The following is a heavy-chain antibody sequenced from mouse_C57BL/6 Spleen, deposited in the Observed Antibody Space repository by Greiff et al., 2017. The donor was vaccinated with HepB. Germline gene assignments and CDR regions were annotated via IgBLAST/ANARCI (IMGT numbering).Heavy chain of an antibody. CDR3: ARTYYSNSYWYFDV. J-gene: IGHJ1*03. Sequence: QVQLQQSGAELVRPGTSVKVSCKASGYAFTNYLIEWVKQRPGQGLEWIGVINPGSGGTNYNEKLKGKATLTAAKSSSTAYMQLSSLTSDDSAVYFCARTYYSNSYWYFDVWGTGTTVTVSS. V-gene: IGHV1-54*01. CDR1: GYAFTNYL. D-gene: IGHD2-5*01. CDR2: INPGSGGT.